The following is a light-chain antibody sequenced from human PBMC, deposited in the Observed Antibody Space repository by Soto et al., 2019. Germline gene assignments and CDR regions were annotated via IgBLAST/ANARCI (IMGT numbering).Light chain of an antibody. V-gene: IGKV3-15*01. J-gene: IGKJ5*01. CDR2: RAT. CDR1: HSVVDN. CDR3: QQYDVWPPIT. Sequence: EVLLTQSPAALSVSPGETATLSCRASHSVVDNLAWYQQRPGQAPRLLIYRATSRATGVPARFSGSGTGTEFTLTIRSLQSEDFAVYYCQQYDVWPPITFGQGTRLEIK.